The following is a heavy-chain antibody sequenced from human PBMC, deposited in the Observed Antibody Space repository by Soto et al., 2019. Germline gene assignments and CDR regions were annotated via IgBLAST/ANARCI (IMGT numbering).Heavy chain of an antibody. CDR2: IFSSGST. J-gene: IGHJ4*02. Sequence: SETLSLTCTVSGGSINTFYWSWVRQPAGKGLEWIGRIFSSGSTSFNPSLESRVAMSVDTSKNHFSLNLSSVTAADMAVYYCAREGSYSAYNFAHGIQLWSFDFWGQGALVTVYS. D-gene: IGHD5-12*01. CDR1: GGSINTFY. V-gene: IGHV4-4*07. CDR3: AREGSYSAYNFAHGIQLWSFDF.